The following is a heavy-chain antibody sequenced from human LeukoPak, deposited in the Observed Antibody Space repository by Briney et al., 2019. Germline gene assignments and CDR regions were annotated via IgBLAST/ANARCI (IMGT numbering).Heavy chain of an antibody. CDR2: IYYSGST. CDR1: SGFIISSDYY. CDR3: ARAGFIVVVTAIAFDI. D-gene: IGHD2-21*02. V-gene: IGHV4-39*01. Sequence: PSETLSLTCTVSSGFIISSDYYWGWIRQPPGKGLEWIGSIYYSGSTYYDPSLKSRVTISVDTSKNQFSLKLSSVTAADTAVYYCARAGFIVVVTAIAFDIWGQGTMVTVSS. J-gene: IGHJ3*02.